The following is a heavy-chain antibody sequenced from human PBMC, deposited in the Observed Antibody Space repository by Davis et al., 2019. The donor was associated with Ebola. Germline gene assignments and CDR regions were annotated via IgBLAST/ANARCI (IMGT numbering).Heavy chain of an antibody. D-gene: IGHD6-19*01. CDR2: IVPMSGTT. J-gene: IGHJ6*04. CDR3: ARARVAGRGGGRFGMDV. Sequence: AASVKVSCKASGGTFSTYAIKWVRQAPGQGLEWMGGIVPMSGTTKYAQKFQGRLTITADEATSTAYMELSSLRSEDTAVYYCARARVAGRGGGRFGMDVWGRGTTVTVSS. CDR1: GGTFSTYA. V-gene: IGHV1-69*13.